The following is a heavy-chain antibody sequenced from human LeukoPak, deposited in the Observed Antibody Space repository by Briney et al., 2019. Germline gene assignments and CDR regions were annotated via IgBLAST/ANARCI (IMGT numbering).Heavy chain of an antibody. D-gene: IGHD4-17*01. CDR1: GGSISSGGYY. J-gene: IGHJ4*02. CDR2: IYYSGST. CDR3: ARTSTVTRPYYFDY. V-gene: IGHV4-31*03. Sequence: SQTLSLTCTVSGGSISSGGYYWSWIRQHPGKGLEWIGYIYYSGSTYYNPSLKSRVTISVDTSKNQFSLKLNSVTAADTAVYYCARTSTVTRPYYFDYWGQGTLVTVSS.